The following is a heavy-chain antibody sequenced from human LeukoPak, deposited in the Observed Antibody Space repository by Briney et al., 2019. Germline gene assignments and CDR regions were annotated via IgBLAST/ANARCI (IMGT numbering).Heavy chain of an antibody. V-gene: IGHV3-7*01. CDR2: IKQDGSEK. CDR3: ARGLSYCGGDCYDDAFDI. Sequence: GGSLRLSCAASGFTFSSYWMSWVRQAPGKGLEWVANIKQDGSEKYYVDSVKGRFTISRDNAKNSLYLQMNSPRAEDTAVYYCARGLSYCGGDCYDDAFDIWGQGTMVTVSS. J-gene: IGHJ3*02. CDR1: GFTFSSYW. D-gene: IGHD2-21*02.